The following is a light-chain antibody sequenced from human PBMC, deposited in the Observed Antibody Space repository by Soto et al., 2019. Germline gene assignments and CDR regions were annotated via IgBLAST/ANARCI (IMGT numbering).Light chain of an antibody. J-gene: IGKJ1*01. CDR1: QIVRNL. Sequence: IHMTHSPSTLFASFPAGFHITFRASQIVRNLVAWYQQKPGRAPQLLIYDSSTLEPGVPSRFRGSGSGTEFTLTINGLQPDDFATYYCQQYETYLKTFGQGTKVDI. CDR3: QQYETYLKT. V-gene: IGKV1-5*01. CDR2: DSS.